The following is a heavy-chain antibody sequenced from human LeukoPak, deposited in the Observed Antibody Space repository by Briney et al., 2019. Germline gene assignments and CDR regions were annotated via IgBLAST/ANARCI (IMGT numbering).Heavy chain of an antibody. CDR2: INLNSGGT. V-gene: IGHV1-2*02. J-gene: IGHJ4*02. Sequence: ASVKVSCKASGYTFSGYGISWVRQAPGQGLEWMGWINLNSGGTNYAQKFQGRVTMTRDTSISTAYIELGSLISDDTAMYYCARFSGSSKFDYWGQGTLVTVSS. CDR3: ARFSGSSKFDY. D-gene: IGHD1-26*01. CDR1: GYTFSGYG.